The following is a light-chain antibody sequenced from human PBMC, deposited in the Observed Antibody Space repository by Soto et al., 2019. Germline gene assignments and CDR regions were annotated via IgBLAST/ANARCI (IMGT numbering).Light chain of an antibody. J-gene: IGKJ1*01. CDR3: QQCHNWPRT. V-gene: IGKV3-15*01. CDR2: GAS. Sequence: EIVMTQSPATLSVSPGERATLSCRASQSVRNNLAWYQQKPGQAPRLLIYGASTRATGIPARFSGSGSGTDFTLTISSLQSEDLAVYYCQQCHNWPRTFGQGTKVDIK. CDR1: QSVRNN.